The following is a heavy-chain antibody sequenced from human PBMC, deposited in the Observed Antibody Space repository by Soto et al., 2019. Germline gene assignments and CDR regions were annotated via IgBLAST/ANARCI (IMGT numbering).Heavy chain of an antibody. CDR2: IYYSGST. J-gene: IGHJ4*02. CDR3: ARGGVAADGGYSSGWLFDY. Sequence: SLTCTVSGGSISSGGYYWSWIRQHPGKGLEWIGYIYYSGSTYYNPSLKSRVTISVDTSKNQFSLKLSSVTAADTAVYYCARGGVAADGGYSSGWLFDYWGQGTLVTVSS. D-gene: IGHD6-19*01. V-gene: IGHV4-31*03. CDR1: GGSISSGGYY.